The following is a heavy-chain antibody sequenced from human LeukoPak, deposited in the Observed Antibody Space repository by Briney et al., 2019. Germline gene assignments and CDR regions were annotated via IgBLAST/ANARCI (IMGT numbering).Heavy chain of an antibody. Sequence: GGSLRLSCAASGFTFNSYAMSWVRQAPGKGLQWVSGVSGSGGRIYYADSVKGRFTISRDNSKNTLYLQMNSLRAEDTAVYYCAKDSQADSSGFWGTYYFDYWGQGTLVTVSS. CDR3: AKDSQADSSGFWGTYYFDY. CDR2: VSGSGGRI. CDR1: GFTFNSYA. D-gene: IGHD6-19*01. V-gene: IGHV3-23*01. J-gene: IGHJ4*02.